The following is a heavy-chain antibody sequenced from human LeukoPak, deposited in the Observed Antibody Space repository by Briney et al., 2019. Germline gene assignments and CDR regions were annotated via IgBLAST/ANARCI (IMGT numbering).Heavy chain of an antibody. J-gene: IGHJ4*02. D-gene: IGHD3-22*01. CDR3: SYYDSSGYYYGGGDY. V-gene: IGHV1-69*06. CDR1: GGTFSSYA. Sequence: SVKVSCKASGGTFSSYAISWVRQAPGQGLEWMGGIIPIFGTANYAQKFQGRVTITADKSTSPACMELSSLRSEDTAVYYCSYYDSSGYYYGGGDYWGQGTLVTVSS. CDR2: IIPIFGTA.